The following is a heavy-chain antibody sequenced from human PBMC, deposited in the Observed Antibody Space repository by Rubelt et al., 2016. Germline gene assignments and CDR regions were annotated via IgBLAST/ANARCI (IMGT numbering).Heavy chain of an antibody. V-gene: IGHV1-18*01. Sequence: GWISAYNGNTNYAQKLQGRVTMTRDTSTSTVYMELSSLRSEDTAVYYCARDGEYSSSSVLGFFDYWGQGTLVTVSS. D-gene: IGHD6-6*01. CDR3: ARDGEYSSSSVLGFFDY. CDR2: ISAYNGNT. J-gene: IGHJ4*02.